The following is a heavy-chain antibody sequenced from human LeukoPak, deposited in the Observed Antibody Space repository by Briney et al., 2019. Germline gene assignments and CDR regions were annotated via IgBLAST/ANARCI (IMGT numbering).Heavy chain of an antibody. J-gene: IGHJ3*02. CDR3: ARCRGYSSSWARTFDI. D-gene: IGHD6-13*01. CDR2: IYYNGSP. CDR1: GASISSYY. Sequence: SETLSLTCTVSGASISSYYWSWIRQPPGTGLEWIGYIYYNGSPNYNPSLKSRVTMSLDTSEIQFSLKLTSVTAADTAVYYCARCRGYSSSWARTFDIWGQGTMVTVSS. V-gene: IGHV4-59*01.